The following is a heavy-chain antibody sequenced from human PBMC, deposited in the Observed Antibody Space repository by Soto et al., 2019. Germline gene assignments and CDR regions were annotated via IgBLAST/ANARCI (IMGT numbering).Heavy chain of an antibody. CDR1: GGSFSGYY. CDR2: IYYSGST. V-gene: IGHV4-59*01. J-gene: IGHJ4*02. D-gene: IGHD2-15*01. CDR3: ARDRGYCSGGSCYRNFDY. Sequence: PSETLSLTCAVYGGSFSGYYWSWIRQPPGKGLEWIGYIYYSGSTNYNPSLKSRVTISVDTSKNQFSLKLSSVTAADTAVYYCARDRGYCSGGSCYRNFDYWGQGTLVTVSS.